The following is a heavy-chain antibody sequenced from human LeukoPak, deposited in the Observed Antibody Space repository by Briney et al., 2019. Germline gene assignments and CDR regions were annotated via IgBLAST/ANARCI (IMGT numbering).Heavy chain of an antibody. CDR1: GFTFSSYG. D-gene: IGHD2-15*01. CDR3: ARDRWRSGGSGGGDY. Sequence: GGSLRLSCAASGFTFSSYGMTWVRQAPGKGLEWVSTISGSGGSTYYADSVKGRFTISRDNSKNTLSLKMNSLRAEDTAVYYCARDRWRSGGSGGGDYWGQGTLVTVSS. CDR2: ISGSGGST. V-gene: IGHV3-23*01. J-gene: IGHJ4*02.